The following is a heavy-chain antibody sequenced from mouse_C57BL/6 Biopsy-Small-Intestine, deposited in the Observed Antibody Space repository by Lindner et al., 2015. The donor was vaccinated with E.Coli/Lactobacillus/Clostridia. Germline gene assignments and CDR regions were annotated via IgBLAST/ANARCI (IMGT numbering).Heavy chain of an antibody. V-gene: IGHV1-5*01. D-gene: IGHD1-1*02. CDR2: IYPGNSDI. Sequence: VQLQESGTALARPGASVKMSCKASGYTFTDYWMHWVKQRPGQGLEWIGIIYPGNSDITYNQKFMGKAKLTAVTSATTAYMELSSPTSEDSAVYYCARYGDYAMDYWGQGTSVTVSS. CDR3: ARYGDYAMDY. J-gene: IGHJ4*01. CDR1: GYTFTDYW.